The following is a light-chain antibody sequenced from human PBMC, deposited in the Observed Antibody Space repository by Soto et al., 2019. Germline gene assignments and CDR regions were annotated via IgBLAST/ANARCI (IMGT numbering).Light chain of an antibody. CDR2: SVS. CDR1: QSVKNY. V-gene: IGKV1-39*01. Sequence: DIQMTQSPSSLSASVGDRVTITCRASQSVKNYLNWYQHKPGKAPRLLIYSVSNLQSGVPPRFSGSASGTDFTLTISSLQTEDFATYYCHQSYSIPLTFGGGTKVEIK. CDR3: HQSYSIPLT. J-gene: IGKJ4*01.